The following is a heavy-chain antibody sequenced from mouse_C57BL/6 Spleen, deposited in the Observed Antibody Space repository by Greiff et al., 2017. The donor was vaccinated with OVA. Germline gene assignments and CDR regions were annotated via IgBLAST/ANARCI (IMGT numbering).Heavy chain of an antibody. CDR3: TTEGVGLRRWFAY. CDR2: IDPENGDT. V-gene: IGHV14-4*01. CDR1: GFNIKDDY. J-gene: IGHJ3*01. Sequence: VQLQQSGAELVRPGASVKLSCTASGFNIKDDYMHWVKQRPEQGLEWIGWIDPENGDTEYASKFQGKATITADTSSNTAYLQLSSLTSEDTAVYYGTTEGVGLRRWFAYWGQGTLVTVSA. D-gene: IGHD2-4*01.